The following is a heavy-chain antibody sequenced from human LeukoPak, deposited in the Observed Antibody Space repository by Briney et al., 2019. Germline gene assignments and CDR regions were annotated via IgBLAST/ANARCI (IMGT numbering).Heavy chain of an antibody. CDR1: GFTFSNYG. V-gene: IGHV3-30*02. CDR2: IRYDGNNK. CDR3: AKDRYSSSSTFTVNPFDY. D-gene: IGHD2-2*01. J-gene: IGHJ4*02. Sequence: PGGSLRLSCAASGFTFSNYGIHWVRQAPGKGLEWVAFIRYDGNNKYYADSVKGRFTISRDNSKNTLYLQMNSLRVEDTAVYYCAKDRYSSSSTFTVNPFDYWGQGILVTVSS.